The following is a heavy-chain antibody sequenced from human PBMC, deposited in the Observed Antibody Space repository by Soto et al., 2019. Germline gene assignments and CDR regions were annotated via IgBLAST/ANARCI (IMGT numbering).Heavy chain of an antibody. CDR3: ARGRTIAAAGRGPVRKYWYFDL. J-gene: IGHJ2*01. CDR2: IYHSGST. Sequence: QVQLQESGPGLVKPSGTLSLTCAVSGGSISSSNWWSWVRQPPGKGLEWIGEIYHSGSTNYNPSLKSRVTISVDKSKNQFSLKLSSVTAADTAVYYCARGRTIAAAGRGPVRKYWYFDLWGRGTLVTVSS. D-gene: IGHD6-13*01. V-gene: IGHV4-4*02. CDR1: GGSISSSNW.